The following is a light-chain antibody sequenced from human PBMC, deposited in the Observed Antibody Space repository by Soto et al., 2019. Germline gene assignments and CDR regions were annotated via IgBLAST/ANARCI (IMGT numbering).Light chain of an antibody. J-gene: IGLJ1*01. CDR2: DVN. Sequence: QSVLTQPASASGSPGQSIAISCTGTSSDVGYYNYVSWYQQHPGKAPNVMIYDVNNRPSGVPDRFSGSKSGNTASLTISGLQAEDEADYYCSSYTSSSTYVFGTGTKVTVL. CDR3: SSYTSSSTYV. CDR1: SSDVGYYNY. V-gene: IGLV2-14*01.